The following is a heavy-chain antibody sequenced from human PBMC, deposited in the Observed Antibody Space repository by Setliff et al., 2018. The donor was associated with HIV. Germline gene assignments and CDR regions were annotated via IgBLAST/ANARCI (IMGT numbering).Heavy chain of an antibody. CDR1: GYTFINYG. D-gene: IGHD3-10*01. J-gene: IGHJ6*03. CDR3: ARDSALGSARGYYMDV. V-gene: IGHV1-18*01. CDR2: ISAYNGNT. Sequence: ASVKVSCKASGYTFINYGVNWVRQAPGQGLEWMAWISAYNGNTNYADNVQGRVTVTTDTSTSTAYMALRSLRSDDTAVYYCARDSALGSARGYYMDVWGKGTTVTVSS.